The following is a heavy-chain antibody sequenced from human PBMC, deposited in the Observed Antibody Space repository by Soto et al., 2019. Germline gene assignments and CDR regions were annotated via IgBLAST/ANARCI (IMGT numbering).Heavy chain of an antibody. D-gene: IGHD1-26*01. CDR2: FSGTTSNT. CDR3: ANGQRWESPFEY. J-gene: IGHJ4*02. V-gene: IGHV3-23*01. Sequence: HPGGSLRLSCAASVFIFSNYAMSLVRQSRGKGLEWVSAFSGTTSNTYYAASVKGRFTISRDNSKKTLYLQMNSLKAEDTALYYCANGQRWESPFEYWGQGAMVTVSS. CDR1: VFIFSNYA.